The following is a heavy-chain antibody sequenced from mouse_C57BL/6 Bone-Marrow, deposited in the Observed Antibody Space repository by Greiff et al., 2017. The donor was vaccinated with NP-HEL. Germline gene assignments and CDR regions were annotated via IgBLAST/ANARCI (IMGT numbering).Heavy chain of an antibody. Sequence: QVQLKQPGAELVKPGASVKMSCKASGYTFTSYWITWVKQRPGQGLEWIGDIYPGSGSTNYNEKFKSKATLTVDTSSSTAYMQLSSLTSEDSAVYYCARLYDGYYTSFAYWGQGTLVTVSA. D-gene: IGHD2-3*01. CDR2: IYPGSGST. V-gene: IGHV1-55*01. CDR3: ARLYDGYYTSFAY. J-gene: IGHJ3*01. CDR1: GYTFTSYW.